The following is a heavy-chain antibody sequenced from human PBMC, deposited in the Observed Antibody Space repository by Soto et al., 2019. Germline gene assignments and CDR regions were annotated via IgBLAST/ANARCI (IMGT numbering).Heavy chain of an antibody. CDR3: AHSLDSNYGPAAFDY. CDR2: FYWDDDK. Sequence: SGPTLVKPTQTLTLTCTFSGFSLSTSGVGVGWIRQPPGKALEWLALFYWDDDKPYSPSLKSRLTITKDPSKNQVVLTMTNMDPVDTATYYCAHSLDSNYGPAAFDYWGQGTLVTVSS. D-gene: IGHD4-4*01. CDR1: GFSLSTSGVG. V-gene: IGHV2-5*02. J-gene: IGHJ4*02.